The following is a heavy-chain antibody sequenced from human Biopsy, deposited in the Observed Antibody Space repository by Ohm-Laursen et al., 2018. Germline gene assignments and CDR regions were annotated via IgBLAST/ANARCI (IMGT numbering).Heavy chain of an antibody. D-gene: IGHD3-22*01. CDR3: ARDRGYYSDRTVPGYFDL. CDR2: LTQSGST. Sequence: PSETLSLTWAVYGGSFNGYFWSWIRQPPGKGLEWIGDLTQSGSTNYSPSLQSRVTISVDTSKNHFSLRLRSVTPADTAIYYCARDRGYYSDRTVPGYFDLWGRGTLVTVSS. V-gene: IGHV4-34*01. J-gene: IGHJ2*01. CDR1: GGSFNGYF.